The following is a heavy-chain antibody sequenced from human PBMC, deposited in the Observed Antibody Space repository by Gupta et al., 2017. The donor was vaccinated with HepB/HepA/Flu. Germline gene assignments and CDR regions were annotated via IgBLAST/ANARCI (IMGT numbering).Heavy chain of an antibody. Sequence: QVHLVEFGGGLVKPGGSLRLSCAASGFTFSDYYMGWIRQAPGKGLEWISHITSSGDTIYYTDSVKGRFTISRDNAKNSLYLQMNSLGAEDTAVYYCARDPIRRDGYNYDYWGQGTLVTVSS. CDR2: ITSSGDTI. CDR1: GFTFSDYY. J-gene: IGHJ4*02. CDR3: ARDPIRRDGYNYDY. V-gene: IGHV3-11*01. D-gene: IGHD5-24*01.